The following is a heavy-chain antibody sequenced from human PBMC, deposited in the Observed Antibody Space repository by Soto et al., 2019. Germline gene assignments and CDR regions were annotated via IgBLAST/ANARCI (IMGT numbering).Heavy chain of an antibody. CDR3: AKDREFGDSLFDS. D-gene: IGHD3-10*01. CDR2: LSYDGHNE. Sequence: QVPLVESGGAVVQPGTSLRLSCAASGVAFSTYGVHWVRQAPGKGLEWVAILSYDGHNEYYTDSVKGRFTISRITSRNTLYVQMDRLRADDTAMYYCAKDREFGDSLFDSWGQGTLVTVSS. J-gene: IGHJ4*02. CDR1: GVAFSTYG. V-gene: IGHV3-30*18.